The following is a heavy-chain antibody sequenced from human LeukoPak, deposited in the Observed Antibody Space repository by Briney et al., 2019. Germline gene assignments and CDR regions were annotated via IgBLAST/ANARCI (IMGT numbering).Heavy chain of an antibody. CDR1: GFTFSSYT. V-gene: IGHV3-21*01. CDR3: ARDGSGYSDPVDY. Sequence: NPGGSLRLSCAASGFTFSSYTMNWVRQAPGKGLEWVSSISSSSSYIYYADSVKGRFTISRYNAKNSLYLQMNSLRAEDTAVYYCARDGSGYSDPVDYWGQGTLVTVSS. D-gene: IGHD3-22*01. J-gene: IGHJ4*02. CDR2: ISSSSSYI.